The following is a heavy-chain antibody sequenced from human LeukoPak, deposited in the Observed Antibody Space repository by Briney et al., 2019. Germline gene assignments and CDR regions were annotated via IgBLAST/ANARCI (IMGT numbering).Heavy chain of an antibody. Sequence: GGSLRLSCAASGFTLSNYAMSWVRQAPGKGLEWVGFIRSKAYGGTTEYAASVKGRFTISRDDSKSIAYLQMNSLKTEDTAVYYCTRVKGYYDILTGSSQVGYFNYWGQGTLVTVSS. CDR3: TRVKGYYDILTGSSQVGYFNY. J-gene: IGHJ4*02. CDR1: GFTLSNYA. V-gene: IGHV3-49*04. CDR2: IRSKAYGGTT. D-gene: IGHD3-9*01.